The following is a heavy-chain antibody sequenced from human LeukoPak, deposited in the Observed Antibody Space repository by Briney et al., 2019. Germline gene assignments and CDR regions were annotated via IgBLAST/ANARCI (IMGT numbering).Heavy chain of an antibody. Sequence: ASVKVSCKASGYTFTGYYMHWVRQTPGQGLDWMGWINPNSGGTNYAQKFQGRVTMTRDTSISTAYIELSRLRSDDTAVYYCARSQQLGYCSSTSCYTGWFDPWGQGTLVTVSS. V-gene: IGHV1-2*02. CDR2: INPNSGGT. D-gene: IGHD2-2*02. J-gene: IGHJ5*02. CDR1: GYTFTGYY. CDR3: ARSQQLGYCSSTSCYTGWFDP.